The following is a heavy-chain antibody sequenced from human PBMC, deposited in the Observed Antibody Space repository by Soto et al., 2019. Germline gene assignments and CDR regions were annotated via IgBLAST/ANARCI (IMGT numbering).Heavy chain of an antibody. CDR1: GFTFSNYA. J-gene: IGHJ4*02. CDR3: AKEYCASTSCNFDH. CDR2: ISGSGAST. V-gene: IGHV3-23*01. Sequence: EVPLLESGGGLVQPGGSLRLSCAASGFTFSNYAMSWFRQAPGKGLEWVSAISGSGASTYYADSVKGRLTISRDNSKNTLYLQMNSLRAEDTAVYYCAKEYCASTSCNFDHWGQGTLVTVSS. D-gene: IGHD2-2*01.